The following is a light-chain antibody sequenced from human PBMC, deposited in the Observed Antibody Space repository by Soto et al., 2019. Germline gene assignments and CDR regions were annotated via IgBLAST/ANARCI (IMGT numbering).Light chain of an antibody. CDR3: SSYTSSSTVV. V-gene: IGLV2-14*01. J-gene: IGLJ2*01. CDR2: EVS. CDR1: SSDIGGYNY. Sequence: QSVLTQPASVSGSPGQSITISCTGTSSDIGGYNYVSWYQQHPGKAPKLMIYEVSNRPSGISNHFSGSKSGNTASLTISGLQAADEADYYCSSYTSSSTVVFGGGTKLTVL.